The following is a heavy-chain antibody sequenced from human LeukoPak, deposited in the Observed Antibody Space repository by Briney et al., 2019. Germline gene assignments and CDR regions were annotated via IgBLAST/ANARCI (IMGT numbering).Heavy chain of an antibody. Sequence: GALRDSLPCSLCTHRQYGISEVGQAPSKGVAGVSLIYGSGGNTDYADSVKGRFTISRDNSKNTLYLQMNSLRAEDTAVYYCAKIPSDPSEPLPPHAFDIWGQGTMVTVSS. CDR3: AKIPSDPSEPLPPHAFDI. J-gene: IGHJ3*02. V-gene: IGHV3-23*01. CDR2: IYGSGGNT. CDR1: LCTHRQYG.